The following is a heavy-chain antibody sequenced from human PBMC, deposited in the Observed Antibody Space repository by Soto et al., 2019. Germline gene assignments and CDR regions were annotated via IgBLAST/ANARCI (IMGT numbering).Heavy chain of an antibody. J-gene: IGHJ4*02. CDR2: VNHSGST. V-gene: IGHV4-34*01. CDR1: GGSFSGYY. Sequence: PSETLSLTCAVSGGSFSGYYWSWIRQPPGKGLEWIGEVNHSGSTNYNPSPKSRVTISVDTTRNKFSLRLSSVTAEDTAVYYCASLGSFTGDYWGQGTMVIFAS. D-gene: IGHD2-8*02. CDR3: ASLGSFTGDY.